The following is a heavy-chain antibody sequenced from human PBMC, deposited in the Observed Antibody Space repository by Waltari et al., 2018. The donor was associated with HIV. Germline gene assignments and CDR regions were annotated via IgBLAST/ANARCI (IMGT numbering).Heavy chain of an antibody. CDR2: FDPEDGET. J-gene: IGHJ1*01. CDR3: ATSTNYLAGAEYFQH. CDR1: GYTLTELS. V-gene: IGHV1-24*01. D-gene: IGHD1-1*01. Sequence: QVQLVQSGAEVKKHGASVKVSCKVSGYTLTELSMHWLRQAPGKGLEWMGGFDPEDGETIYAQKFQGRVTMAEDTSTDTAYMELSSLRSEDTAVYYCATSTNYLAGAEYFQHWGQGTLVTVSS.